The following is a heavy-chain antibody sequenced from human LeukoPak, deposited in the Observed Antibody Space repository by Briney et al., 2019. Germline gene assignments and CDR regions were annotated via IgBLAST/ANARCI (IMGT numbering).Heavy chain of an antibody. Sequence: SETLSLTCTVSGGSISSYYWSWIRQPPGKGLEWIGYIYYSGSTNYNPSLKSRVTISVDTSKNQFSLKLSSVTAADTAVYYCARLNYSGYELTGDYYYYYGMDVWGQGTTVTVSS. CDR1: GGSISSYY. CDR3: ARLNYSGYELTGDYYYYYGMDV. J-gene: IGHJ6*02. V-gene: IGHV4-59*08. CDR2: IYYSGST. D-gene: IGHD5-12*01.